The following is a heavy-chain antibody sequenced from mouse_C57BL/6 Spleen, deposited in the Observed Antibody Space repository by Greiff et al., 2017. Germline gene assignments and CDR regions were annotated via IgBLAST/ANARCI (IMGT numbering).Heavy chain of an antibody. D-gene: IGHD6-1*01. CDR1: GYAFSSYW. CDR2: IYPGDGDT. CDR3: ARGESQSLYFDY. V-gene: IGHV1-80*01. Sequence: VKLQESGAELVKPGASVKISCKASGYAFSSYWMNWVKQRPGKGLEWIGQIYPGDGDTNYNGKFKGKATLTADKSSSTAYMQLSSLTSEDSAVYFCARGESQSLYFDYWGQGTTLTVSS. J-gene: IGHJ2*01.